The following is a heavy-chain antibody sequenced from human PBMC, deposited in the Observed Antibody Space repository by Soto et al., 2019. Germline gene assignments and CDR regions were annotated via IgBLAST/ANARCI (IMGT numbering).Heavy chain of an antibody. V-gene: IGHV4-59*08. CDR3: ARARMVPAAKKWDYYYYMDV. CDR2: IYYSGST. J-gene: IGHJ6*03. CDR1: GGSISSYY. D-gene: IGHD2-2*01. Sequence: SETLSLTCTVSGGSISSYYWSWIRQPPGKGLEWIGYIYYSGSTNYNPSLKSRVTISVDTSKNQFSLKLSSVTAADTAVYYCARARMVPAAKKWDYYYYMDVWGKGTTVTVSS.